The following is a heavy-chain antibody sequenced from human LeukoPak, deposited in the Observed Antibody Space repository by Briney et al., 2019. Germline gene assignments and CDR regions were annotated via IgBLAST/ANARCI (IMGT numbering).Heavy chain of an antibody. CDR1: GFSFSVYE. CDR2: ISSSGTTI. J-gene: IGHJ4*02. D-gene: IGHD5-12*01. CDR3: ATLTVATSFDH. V-gene: IGHV3-48*03. Sequence: GGSLRLSCAASGFSFSVYEMHWVRQAPGKGLEWISDISSSGTTIYYADSVKGRFTISRDNAKNSLYLQMNSLRAEDTAVYYCATLTVATSFDHWGQGTLVTVSS.